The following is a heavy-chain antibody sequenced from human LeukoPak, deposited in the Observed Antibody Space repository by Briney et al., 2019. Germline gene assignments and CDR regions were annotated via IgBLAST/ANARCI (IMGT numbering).Heavy chain of an antibody. Sequence: TLSLTCTVSGGSISSSNYYWGWIRQPPGKGLEWIGYIYYSGSTYYNPSLKSRVTISVDTSKNQFSLKLSSVTAADTAVYYCARERGDCSSTSCPIGAIAFDIWGQGTMVTVSS. CDR3: ARERGDCSSTSCPIGAIAFDI. J-gene: IGHJ3*02. CDR2: IYYSGST. V-gene: IGHV4-30-4*08. D-gene: IGHD2-2*01. CDR1: GGSISSSNYY.